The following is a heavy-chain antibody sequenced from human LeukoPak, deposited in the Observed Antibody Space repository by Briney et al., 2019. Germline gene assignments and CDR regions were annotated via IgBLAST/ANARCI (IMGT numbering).Heavy chain of an antibody. V-gene: IGHV4-30-4*01. CDR1: GGSISSGDYY. CDR2: IYYSGST. Sequence: SETLSLTCTVSGGSISSGDYYWSWIRQPPGKGLEWIGYIYYSGSTYYNPSLKSRVTISIDTSKNQFSLKLSSVTAADTAVYYCARAGGFFSPFGYWGQGTLITVSS. J-gene: IGHJ4*02. CDR3: ARAGGFFSPFGY. D-gene: IGHD3-16*01.